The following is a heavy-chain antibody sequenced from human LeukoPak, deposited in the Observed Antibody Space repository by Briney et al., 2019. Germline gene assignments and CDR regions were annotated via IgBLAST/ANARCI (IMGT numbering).Heavy chain of an antibody. J-gene: IGHJ6*03. CDR2: INPNSGGT. CDR3: AREHGYYYYYMDV. CDR1: GYTFTGYY. V-gene: IGHV1-2*02. Sequence: ASVKVSCKASGYTFTGYYMHWVRQAPGQGLEWMGWINPNSGGTNYAQKFQGRVTMTRDTSISTAYMELSRLRSDDTAVYYCAREHGYYYYYMDVWGKGTTVTVSS.